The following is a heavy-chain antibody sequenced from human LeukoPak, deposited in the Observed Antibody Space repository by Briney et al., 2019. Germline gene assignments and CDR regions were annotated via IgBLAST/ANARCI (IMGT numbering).Heavy chain of an antibody. CDR2: IDDSGTT. D-gene: IGHD1-20*01. J-gene: IGHJ4*02. V-gene: IGHV4-34*01. Sequence: SETLSLTCAVYGGSFSGYYWTWIRQPPGKGPEWIGEIDDSGTTNYYPSLKSRVTISVDTSKNQFSLKLSSVTPADTAVYYCAKGQYNWNRKLLDFRGQGTLVTVSS. CDR1: GGSFSGYY. CDR3: AKGQYNWNRKLLDF.